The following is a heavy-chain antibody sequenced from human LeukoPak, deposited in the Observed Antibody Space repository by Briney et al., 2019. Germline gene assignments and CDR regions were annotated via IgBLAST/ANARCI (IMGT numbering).Heavy chain of an antibody. CDR3: ARVESGYYDSFDI. J-gene: IGHJ3*02. CDR2: INHRGST. D-gene: IGHD3-22*01. CDR1: GVSFSDYS. Sequence: SEPLSLTCAVSGVSFSDYSWSWIRQPPGKGLEWIGEINHRGSTNYNPSLKSRVTISVDTSKNQFSLKLSSVTAADTAVYYCARVESGYYDSFDIWGQGTMVIVSS. V-gene: IGHV4-34*01.